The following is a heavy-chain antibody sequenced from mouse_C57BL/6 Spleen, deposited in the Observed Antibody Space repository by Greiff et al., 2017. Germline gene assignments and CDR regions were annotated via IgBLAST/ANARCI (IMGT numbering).Heavy chain of an antibody. CDR1: GYAFSSYW. V-gene: IGHV1-80*01. D-gene: IGHD2-3*01. CDR2: IYPGDGDT. Sequence: VQLQESGAELVKPGASVTISCKASGYAFSSYWMNWVKQRPGKGLEWIGLIYPGDGDTNYNGKFKGKATLTADKSSSTAYMQLSSLPSEDSAVYFCASEGDGYYSVPVAYWGQGTLVTVSA. J-gene: IGHJ3*01. CDR3: ASEGDGYYSVPVAY.